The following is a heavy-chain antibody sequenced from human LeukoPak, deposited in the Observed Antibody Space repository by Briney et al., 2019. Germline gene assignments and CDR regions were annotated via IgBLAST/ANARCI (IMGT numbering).Heavy chain of an antibody. V-gene: IGHV1-8*01. CDR3: ARGGLTYYDSSGYSDAFDI. Sequence: ASVKVSCKASGYTFTSYDINWVRQATGQGLEWMGWMNPNSGNTGYAQKFQGRVTMTRNTSISTAYMELSSLRSEDTAVYYCARGGLTYYDSSGYSDAFDIWGQGTMVTVSS. J-gene: IGHJ3*02. CDR1: GYTFTSYD. D-gene: IGHD3-22*01. CDR2: MNPNSGNT.